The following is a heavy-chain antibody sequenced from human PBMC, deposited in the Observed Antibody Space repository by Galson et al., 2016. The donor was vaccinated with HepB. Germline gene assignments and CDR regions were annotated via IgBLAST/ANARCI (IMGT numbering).Heavy chain of an antibody. D-gene: IGHD3-9*01. CDR3: VPLYDILTS. J-gene: IGHJ5*02. V-gene: IGHV3-7*01. CDR2: INQDGTET. CDR1: GFTFRSYW. Sequence: SLRLSCANSGFTFRSYWITWVRQAPGKGLEWVANINQDGTETSYVDSVKGRVTISRDNAKDALFLQMHSLRADDTAMYHCVPLYDILTSWGQGTLVTVSS.